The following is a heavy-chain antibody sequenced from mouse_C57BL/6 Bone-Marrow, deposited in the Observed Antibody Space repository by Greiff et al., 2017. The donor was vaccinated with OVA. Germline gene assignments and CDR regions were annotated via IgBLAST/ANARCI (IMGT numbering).Heavy chain of an antibody. CDR3: ARYIFDGPWGFAY. CDR1: GFTFTDYY. J-gene: IGHJ3*01. D-gene: IGHD2-3*01. CDR2: IRNKANGYTT. V-gene: IGHV7-3*01. Sequence: EVQRMESGGGLVQPGGSLSLSCAASGFTFTDYYMSWVRQPPGKALEWLGFIRNKANGYTTEYSASVKGRFTISRDNSQSILYLQMNALRAEDSATYYCARYIFDGPWGFAYWGQGTLVTVSA.